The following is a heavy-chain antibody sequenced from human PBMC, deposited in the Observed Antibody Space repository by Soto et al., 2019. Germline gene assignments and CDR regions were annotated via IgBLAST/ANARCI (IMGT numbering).Heavy chain of an antibody. D-gene: IGHD2-21*02. CDR3: VQSRCGGDCLQSYSSHSYYGLDV. J-gene: IGHJ6*02. V-gene: IGHV2-5*02. Sequence: QITLKESGPTLVKPTQTLTLTCTFSGLSLSTTGVGVGWIRQPPGKALEWLALIYWDDDKRYSPSLKSRLPLTKDTSKNPVVLTMTNMDPVGTATYYCVQSRCGGDCLQSYSSHSYYGLDVWGQGTTVTVSS. CDR2: IYWDDDK. CDR1: GLSLSTTGVG.